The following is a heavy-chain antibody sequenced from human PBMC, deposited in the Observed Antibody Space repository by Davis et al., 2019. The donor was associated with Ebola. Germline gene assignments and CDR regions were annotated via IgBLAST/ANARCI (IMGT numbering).Heavy chain of an antibody. CDR2: IYHSGTT. J-gene: IGHJ4*02. CDR3: ARDFVY. CDR1: GGSISSYY. Sequence: SETLSLTCTVSGGSISSYYWSWIRQPPGKGLEWMGSIYHSGTTNYKPSLKSRVTISLDTSKNQFSLKLTSVTAADTAVYYCARDFVYWGQGTLVTVSS. V-gene: IGHV4-59*12.